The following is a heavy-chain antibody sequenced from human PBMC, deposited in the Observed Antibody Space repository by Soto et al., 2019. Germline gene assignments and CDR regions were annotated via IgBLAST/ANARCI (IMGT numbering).Heavy chain of an antibody. CDR2: IRSKAYGGTT. J-gene: IGHJ3*02. V-gene: IGHV3-49*03. Sequence: PGGSLRLSCTASGFTFGDYAMSWFRQAPGKGLEWVGFIRSKAYGGTTEYAASVKGRFTISRDDSKSIAYLQMNSLKTEDTAVYYCTREAGPRSGGRRSSFDIWGQGTMVTVSS. CDR3: TREAGPRSGGRRSSFDI. D-gene: IGHD2-15*01. CDR1: GFTFGDYA.